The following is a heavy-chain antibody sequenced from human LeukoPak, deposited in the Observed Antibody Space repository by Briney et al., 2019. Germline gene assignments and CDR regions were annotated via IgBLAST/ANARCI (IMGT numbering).Heavy chain of an antibody. D-gene: IGHD2-8*02. J-gene: IGHJ4*02. CDR2: IKSKTDGGTT. CDR1: GFTFSDYY. Sequence: GGSLRLSCAASGFTFSDYYMSWIRQAPGKGLEWVGRIKSKTDGGTTDYAAPVKGRFTISRDDSKNTLYLQMNSLKTEDTAVYYCTTRGVARFGMDYWGQGTLVTVSS. CDR3: TTRGVARFGMDY. V-gene: IGHV3-15*01.